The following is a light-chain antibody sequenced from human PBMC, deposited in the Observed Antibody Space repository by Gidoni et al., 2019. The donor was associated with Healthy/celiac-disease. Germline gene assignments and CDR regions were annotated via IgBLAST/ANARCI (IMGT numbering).Light chain of an antibody. Sequence: DIVMTQSPDSLAVSLGERATINCKSSQSVLYSSNNKNYLAWYQQTPGQPPKLPIYWASTRESGVPDRFSGSGSGTEFTLTISSLQAEDVAVYYCQQYYSTPPMYTCXQXTKLEIK. CDR1: QSVLYSSNNKNY. J-gene: IGKJ2*01. V-gene: IGKV4-1*01. CDR3: QQYYSTPPMYT. CDR2: WAS.